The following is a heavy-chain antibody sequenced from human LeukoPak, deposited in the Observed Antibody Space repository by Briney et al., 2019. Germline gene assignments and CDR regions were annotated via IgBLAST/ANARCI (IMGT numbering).Heavy chain of an antibody. CDR3: ARRRSGYDSGYYFDY. Sequence: SVKVSCKASGGTFSSYAISWVRQAPGQGLEWMGGIIPIFGTANYAQKFQGRVTITTDESTSTAYMERSSLRSEDTAVYYCARRRSGYDSGYYFDYWGQGTLVTVSS. J-gene: IGHJ4*02. CDR2: IIPIFGTA. D-gene: IGHD5-12*01. CDR1: GGTFSSYA. V-gene: IGHV1-69*05.